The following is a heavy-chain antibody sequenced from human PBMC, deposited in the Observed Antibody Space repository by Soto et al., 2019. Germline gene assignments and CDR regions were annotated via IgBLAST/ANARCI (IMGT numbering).Heavy chain of an antibody. CDR1: GFDFSKAW. CDR2: LMSKTDGGTT. V-gene: IGHV3-15*01. CDR3: AAGTGRTDLDY. D-gene: IGHD2-2*01. J-gene: IGHJ4*02. Sequence: EVQLVESGGGLVKPGGSLRLSCAASGFDFSKAWMSWVRQAPGKGLEWVGRLMSKTDGGTTVYAAPVKGRFTISRDDSKNTLYLQMSSLNIEDTAVYYCAAGTGRTDLDYWGQGTLVTVSS.